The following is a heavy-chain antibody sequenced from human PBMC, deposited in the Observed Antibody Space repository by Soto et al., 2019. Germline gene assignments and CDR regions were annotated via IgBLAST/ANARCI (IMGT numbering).Heavy chain of an antibody. Sequence: EVQLLESGGGLVQPGGSLRLSCAASGFTFGSYAMNWLRQAPGRGLECVSFISGSGSTTYYADSVKGRFTVSRDNSKNTLYLHRNSPRAEATALYYCAICRGPSYSYYYVDVWGKGTTVTVSS. CDR2: ISGSGSTT. CDR1: GFTFGSYA. V-gene: IGHV3-23*01. D-gene: IGHD2-2*01. J-gene: IGHJ6*03. CDR3: AICRGPSYSYYYVDV.